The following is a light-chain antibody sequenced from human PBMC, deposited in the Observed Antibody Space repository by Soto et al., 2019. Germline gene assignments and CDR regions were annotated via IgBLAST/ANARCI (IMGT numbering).Light chain of an antibody. CDR3: SSYAAGYNLRV. CDR1: MSDVGDYNY. J-gene: IGLJ1*01. CDR2: EVS. Sequence: TQPPSASGSPGQSFPISWTANMSDVGDYNYVSWYQQHPGRAPKLVIYEVSKRPSGVPDRFSGSKYGNTASLTVSGLQPEDEAEYYCSSYAAGYNLRVFGTGTKVTVL. V-gene: IGLV2-8*01.